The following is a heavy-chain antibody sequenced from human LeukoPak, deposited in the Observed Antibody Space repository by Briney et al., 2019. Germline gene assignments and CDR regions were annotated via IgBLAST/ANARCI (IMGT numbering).Heavy chain of an antibody. V-gene: IGHV4-34*01. D-gene: IGHD6-13*01. CDR2: INHSGST. CDR1: GGSFSGYY. Sequence: SETLSLTCAVYGGSFSGYYWSWIRQPPGKGLEWIGEINHSGSTNYNPSLKSRVTISVDTSKNQFSLKLSSVTAADTAVYYCARGKLYSRFGWFDPWGQGTLVTVSS. J-gene: IGHJ5*02. CDR3: ARGKLYSRFGWFDP.